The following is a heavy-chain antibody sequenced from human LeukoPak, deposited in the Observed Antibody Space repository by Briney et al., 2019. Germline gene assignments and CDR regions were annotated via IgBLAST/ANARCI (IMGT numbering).Heavy chain of an antibody. J-gene: IGHJ6*02. CDR1: GYTFTGYY. D-gene: IGHD6-6*01. CDR3: ARGQYSSQYGMDV. V-gene: IGHV1-8*02. Sequence: ASVKVSCKASGYTFTGYYMHWVRQAPGQGLEWMGWMNPNSGNTGYAQKFQGRVTMTRNTSISTAYMELSSLRSEDTAVYYCARGQYSSQYGMDVWGQGTTVTVSS. CDR2: MNPNSGNT.